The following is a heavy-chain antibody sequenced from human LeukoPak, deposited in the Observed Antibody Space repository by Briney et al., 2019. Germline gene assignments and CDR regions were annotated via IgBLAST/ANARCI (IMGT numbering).Heavy chain of an antibody. V-gene: IGHV3-53*01. Sequence: GGSLRLSCAASGLSISDNYMSWVRQAPGKRLEWVSIIHSGGNIYYADSVKGRFTISRDNSQNTLYLQMNSLRAEDTAVYYCARDRGYAMDVWGQGTTVTVSS. CDR3: ARDRGYAMDV. J-gene: IGHJ6*02. D-gene: IGHD1-1*01. CDR1: GLSISDNY. CDR2: IHSGGNI.